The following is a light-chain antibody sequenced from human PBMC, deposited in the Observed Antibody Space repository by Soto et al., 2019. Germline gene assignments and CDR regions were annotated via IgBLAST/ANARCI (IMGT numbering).Light chain of an antibody. CDR3: TSYTTTSTYV. CDR2: DVS. Sequence: QSVLTQPASVSGSPGQSITISCTGTSSDVGAYNYVSWYQQDPGKAPKVMIYDVSNRPSGASHRFSASKSGNTASLTISGLQADDEADYYCTSYTTTSTYVFVTGTKVTVL. J-gene: IGLJ1*01. V-gene: IGLV2-14*01. CDR1: SSDVGAYNY.